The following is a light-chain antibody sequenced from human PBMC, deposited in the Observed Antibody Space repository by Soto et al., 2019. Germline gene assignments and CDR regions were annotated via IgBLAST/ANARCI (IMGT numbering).Light chain of an antibody. CDR3: QQSYSAIMYT. CDR2: AAS. V-gene: IGKV1-39*01. Sequence: DIQMTQSPSSLSASVGDRVTMTCRASQNINNKLNWYQQKPGKPPKALIYAASSLQSGVPSRFSGSGSGTDFTLTITNLQPEDFATYYCQQSYSAIMYTFGQGTKLAIK. J-gene: IGKJ2*01. CDR1: QNINNK.